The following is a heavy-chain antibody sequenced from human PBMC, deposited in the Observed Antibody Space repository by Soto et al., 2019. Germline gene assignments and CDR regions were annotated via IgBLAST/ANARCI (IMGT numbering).Heavy chain of an antibody. CDR2: IFPLDSET. V-gene: IGHV5-51*01. Sequence: GESLKISCKYFGYTFTTYWFGWVRQMSGRGLELMGIIFPLDSETRYSPSFQGQVIMSVDKSINTAYLYWSSLQASDSAMYYCARFGGPSLSNWYFDLWGRGTLVTVSS. CDR3: ARFGGPSLSNWYFDL. CDR1: GYTFTTYW. D-gene: IGHD3-10*01. J-gene: IGHJ2*01.